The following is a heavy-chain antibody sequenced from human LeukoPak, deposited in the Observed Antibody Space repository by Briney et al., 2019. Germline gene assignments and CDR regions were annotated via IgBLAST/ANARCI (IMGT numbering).Heavy chain of an antibody. J-gene: IGHJ5*02. D-gene: IGHD6-13*01. V-gene: IGHV3-23*01. CDR2: ISGGTGST. CDR3: AKSIAATGNH. Sequence: GGSLRLSCAASGFTFSSYAMSWVRQAPGKGLEWVSNISGGTGSTYYADSVKGRFTISRDNSKNTLYLQMNSLRAEDTAVYYCAKSIAATGNHWGQGTLVTVSS. CDR1: GFTFSSYA.